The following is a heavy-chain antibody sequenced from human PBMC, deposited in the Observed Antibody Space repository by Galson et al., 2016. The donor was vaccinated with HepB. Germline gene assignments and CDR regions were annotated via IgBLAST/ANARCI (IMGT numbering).Heavy chain of an antibody. CDR2: ISTTGRTM. CDR3: AGGDSTGWDYLDS. J-gene: IGHJ4*02. V-gene: IGHV3-48*03. CDR1: GFTFSSYA. D-gene: IGHD6-19*01. Sequence: SLRLSCAVSGFTFSSYAMNWVRQAPGKGLEWVAHISTTGRTMYYADSVKGRFTTSRDNARNSLYLQMNGLRPEDTAVYFCAGGDSTGWDYLDSWGQGNLVTVSS.